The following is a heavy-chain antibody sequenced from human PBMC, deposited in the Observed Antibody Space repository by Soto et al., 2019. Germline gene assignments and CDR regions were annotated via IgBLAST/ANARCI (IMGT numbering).Heavy chain of an antibody. CDR3: ATGVGGYCRSTSCYRAPVEVYYYGMDV. CDR2: ISAYNGNT. Sequence: ASVKVSCKASGYTFTSYGISWVRQAPGQGLEWMGWISAYNGNTNYAQKLQGRVTMTTDTSTSTAYMELRSLRSDDTAVYYCATGVGGYCRSTSCYRAPVEVYYYGMDVCGQGTT. D-gene: IGHD2-2*02. J-gene: IGHJ6*02. CDR1: GYTFTSYG. V-gene: IGHV1-18*01.